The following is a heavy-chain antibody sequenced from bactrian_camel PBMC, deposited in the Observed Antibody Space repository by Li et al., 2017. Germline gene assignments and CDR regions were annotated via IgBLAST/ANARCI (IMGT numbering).Heavy chain of an antibody. CDR2: FGRDGST. CDR1: ALTNTMSE. Sequence: QVQLVESGGGSVQAGGSLRVSCLVSALTNTMSELRFGWFRQAPGKEREGVAAFGRDGSTSYAGSVKGRFTISKDNAESTLYLQMNSLKPEDTAMYYCAADRDVNVPPSLVLDSSRFHNWGQGTQVTVS. V-gene: IGHV3S53*01. CDR3: AADRDVNVPPSLVLDSSRFHN. J-gene: IGHJ4*01.